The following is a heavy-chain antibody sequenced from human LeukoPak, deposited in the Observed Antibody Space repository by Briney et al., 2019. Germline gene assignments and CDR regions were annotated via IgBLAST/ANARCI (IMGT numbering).Heavy chain of an antibody. J-gene: IGHJ5*02. CDR3: ARGRSIVVVVAANPTTFFGFDP. Sequence: GASVKVSCKASGYTFTSYYMHWVRQAPGQGLEWMGIINPSGGSTSYAQKFQGRVTMTRDMSTSTVYMELSSLRSEDTAVYYCARGRSIVVVVAANPTTFFGFDPWGQGTLVTVSS. V-gene: IGHV1-46*01. D-gene: IGHD2-15*01. CDR2: INPSGGST. CDR1: GYTFTSYY.